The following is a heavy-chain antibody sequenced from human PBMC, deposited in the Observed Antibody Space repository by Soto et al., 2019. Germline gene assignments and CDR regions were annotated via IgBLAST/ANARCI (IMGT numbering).Heavy chain of an antibody. CDR2: VYYNGNT. CDR3: ATGVDTAKSGY. CDR1: GFSFNYNH. D-gene: IGHD5-18*01. Sequence: VQLVESGGDLIQPGGSLRLSCAASGFSFNYNHMTWVRQAPGRGPEWVSTVYYNGNTYHADSVKGRFPISRDTSKNMLYLQMNSLRSEDTAVYYCATGVDTAKSGYWGQGTLVTVSS. J-gene: IGHJ4*02. V-gene: IGHV3-53*01.